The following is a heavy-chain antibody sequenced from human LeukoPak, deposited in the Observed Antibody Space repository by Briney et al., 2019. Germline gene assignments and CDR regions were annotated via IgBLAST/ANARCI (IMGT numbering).Heavy chain of an antibody. J-gene: IGHJ4*02. CDR1: GFTFSNYW. CDR3: ARDQYDTWSRRGNFDS. CDR2: VKQDESEK. D-gene: IGHD3-3*01. V-gene: IGHV3-7*03. Sequence: GGSLRLSCAASGFTFSNYWMSWVRQAPGKGLEWVASVKQDESEKYYVDSVKGRFTISRDKAKNSLYLQMNSLRAEDTAVFYCARDQYDTWSRRGNFDSWGQGTLVIVSS.